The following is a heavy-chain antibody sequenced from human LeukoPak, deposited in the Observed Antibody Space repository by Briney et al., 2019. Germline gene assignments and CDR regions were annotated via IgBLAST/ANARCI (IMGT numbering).Heavy chain of an antibody. V-gene: IGHV1-8*01. CDR1: GYTFTSYD. CDR3: AREGIAAAADSFDY. CDR2: MNPNSGNT. J-gene: IGHJ4*02. D-gene: IGHD6-13*01. Sequence: RASVKVSCKASGYTFTSYDINWVRQATGQGFEWMGWMNPNSGNTGYAQKFQGRVTMTRNTSISTAYMELSSLRSEDTAVYYCAREGIAAAADSFDYWGQGTLVTVSS.